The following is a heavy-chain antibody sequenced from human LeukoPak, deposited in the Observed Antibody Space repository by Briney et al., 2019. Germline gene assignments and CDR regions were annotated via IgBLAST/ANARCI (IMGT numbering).Heavy chain of an antibody. CDR3: AHIRQARPPRGFDY. CDR1: GFSLNTLAVG. CDR2: IYWNDDK. D-gene: IGHD6-6*01. Sequence: SGPTLVNPTQTLTLTCTFSGFSLNTLAVGVGWVRQPPGKALEWLALIYWNDDKRYSPSLKSRLTITKDTSKNQVVLTMTNMDPVDTATYYCAHIRQARPPRGFDYWGQGTLVTVSS. J-gene: IGHJ4*02. V-gene: IGHV2-5*01.